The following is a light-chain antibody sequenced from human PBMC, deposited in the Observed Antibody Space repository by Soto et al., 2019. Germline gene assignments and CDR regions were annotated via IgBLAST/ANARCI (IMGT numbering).Light chain of an antibody. CDR3: TSWTTSTTMI. CDR2: DVN. J-gene: IGLJ2*01. Sequence: QSALTQPGSVSGSPGQSITISCTGTSSDIGAYNFVSWYQQHPGKAPKLMLYDVNIRLSGVSNRFSGSKSGNTASLTISGLQAEDEADYYCTSWTTSTTMIFGGGTKLPVL. V-gene: IGLV2-14*03. CDR1: SSDIGAYNF.